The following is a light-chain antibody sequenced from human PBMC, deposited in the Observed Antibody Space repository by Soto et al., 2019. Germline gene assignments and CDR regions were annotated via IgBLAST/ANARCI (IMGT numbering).Light chain of an antibody. V-gene: IGLV1-51*01. J-gene: IGLJ2*01. CDR3: GTWYSSLSAGV. CDR2: YDN. CDR1: SSNIGSNY. Sequence: QSVLTQPPSVSAAPGQKVTISCSGSSSNIGSNYVSWYQQLPGTAPKLLIYYDNKRPSGIPDRFSGSKSGTSATLGITGLQTGDEADYYCGTWYSSLSAGVFGGGTKVTVL.